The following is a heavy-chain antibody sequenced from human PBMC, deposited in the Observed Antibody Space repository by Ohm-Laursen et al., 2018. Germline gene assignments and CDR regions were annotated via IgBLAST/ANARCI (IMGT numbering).Heavy chain of an antibody. CDR1: GFTFSSYW. V-gene: IGHV3-7*01. Sequence: SLRLSCAASGFTFSSYWMSWVRQAPGKGLEWVANIKQDGSEKYYVDSVKGRFTISRDNAKNSLYLQMNSLRAEYTAVYYCARARLRGYFDYWGQGTLVTVSS. CDR2: IKQDGSEK. CDR3: ARARLRGYFDY. J-gene: IGHJ4*02. D-gene: IGHD2-15*01.